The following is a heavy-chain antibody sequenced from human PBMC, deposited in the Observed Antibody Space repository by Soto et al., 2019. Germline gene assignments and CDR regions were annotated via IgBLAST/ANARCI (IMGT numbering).Heavy chain of an antibody. D-gene: IGHD2-2*01. CDR3: AKIEGFSSLTVD. J-gene: IGHJ4*02. CDR1: GYPFANYY. Sequence: QVQVVQYGPEVRIPGASVKVSCKTSGYPFANYYVHWVRQAPGKGLEWLGRINPKRGDKVYAQKCRGRVTLTMEISLTTVYMELSRLTTDHTAVYYFAKIEGFSSLTVDRGPGTPVTISS. V-gene: IGHV1-2*06. CDR2: INPKRGDK.